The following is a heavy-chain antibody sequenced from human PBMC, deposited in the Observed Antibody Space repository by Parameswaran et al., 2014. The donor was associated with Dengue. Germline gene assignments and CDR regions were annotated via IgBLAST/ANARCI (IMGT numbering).Heavy chain of an antibody. CDR2: INPNSGGT. D-gene: IGHD3-9*01. J-gene: IGHJ4*02. V-gene: IGHV1-2*02. CDR3: ARGAVLRYFDWLSIFDY. Sequence: WVRQAPGQGLEWMGWINPNSGGTNYAQKFQGRVTMTRDTSISTAYMELSRLRSDDTAVYYCARGAVLRYFDWLSIFDYWGQGTLVTVSS.